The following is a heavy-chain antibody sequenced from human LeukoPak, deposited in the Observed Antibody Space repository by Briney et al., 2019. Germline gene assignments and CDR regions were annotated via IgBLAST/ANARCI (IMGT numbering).Heavy chain of an antibody. CDR3: AREKFSGDGYGAFDI. V-gene: IGHV3-21*01. D-gene: IGHD5-12*01. J-gene: IGHJ3*02. CDR2: ISSSSSYI. Sequence: GGSLRLSCAASGFTFSSYSMNWVRQAPGKGLEWVSSISSSSSYIYYADSVKGRFTISRDNAKNSLYLQMNSLRAEDTAVYYCAREKFSGDGYGAFDIWGQGTMVTVSS. CDR1: GFTFSSYS.